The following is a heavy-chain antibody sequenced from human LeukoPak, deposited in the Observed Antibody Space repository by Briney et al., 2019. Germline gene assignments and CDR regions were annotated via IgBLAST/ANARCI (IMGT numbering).Heavy chain of an antibody. D-gene: IGHD6-19*01. CDR1: GFTFSSYS. J-gene: IGHJ3*02. CDR2: ISTSSIYI. CDR3: ARGASVVAGSDNALDI. V-gene: IGHV3-21*01. Sequence: GGSLRLSCAASGFTFSSYSMNWVRQAPGKGLEWVSSISTSSIYIYYAVSVKGRFTISRDNAKKSVHLKMNSLRAEDTAVYYCARGASVVAGSDNALDIWGQGTMVTVSS.